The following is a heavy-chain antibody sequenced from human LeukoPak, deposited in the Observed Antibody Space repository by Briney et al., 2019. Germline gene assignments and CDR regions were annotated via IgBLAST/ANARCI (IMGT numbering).Heavy chain of an antibody. CDR2: ISSKSDGGTT. D-gene: IGHD4-17*01. Sequence: GGSLRLSCGASELSFKNVWMSWVRQAPGKGLEWVGRISSKSDGGTTDYAAPVKGRFTISRDDSTNTLSLQMSGLKAEDTALYFCITEPHDYGDFTFGYWGQGTLVTVSS. CDR1: ELSFKNVW. CDR3: ITEPHDYGDFTFGY. V-gene: IGHV3-15*01. J-gene: IGHJ4*02.